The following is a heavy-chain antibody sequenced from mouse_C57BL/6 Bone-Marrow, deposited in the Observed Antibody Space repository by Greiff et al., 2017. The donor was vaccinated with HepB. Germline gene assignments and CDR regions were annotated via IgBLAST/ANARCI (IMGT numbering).Heavy chain of an antibody. V-gene: IGHV5-4*01. D-gene: IGHD2-4*01. CDR3: ARDYDYDDAMDY. Sequence: DVQLVESGGGLVKPGGSLKLSCAASGFTFSSYAMSWVCQTPEKRLEWVATISDGGSYTYYPDNVKGRFTISRDNAKNNLYLQMSHLKSEDTAMYYCARDYDYDDAMDYWGQGTSVTVSS. CDR1: GFTFSSYA. J-gene: IGHJ4*01. CDR2: ISDGGSYT.